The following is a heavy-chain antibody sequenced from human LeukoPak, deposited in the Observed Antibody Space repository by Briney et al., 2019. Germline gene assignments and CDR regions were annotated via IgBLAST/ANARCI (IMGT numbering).Heavy chain of an antibody. CDR1: GGSFSGYY. D-gene: IGHD3-10*01. CDR3: ARGIVGIDY. Sequence: PSETLSLTCAVYGGSFSGYYWSWIRQPPGEGLEWIGEINHSGSTNYNPSLKSRVTISVDTSKNQFSLKLSSVTAADTAVYYCARGIVGIDYWGQGTLVTVSS. V-gene: IGHV4-34*01. CDR2: INHSGST. J-gene: IGHJ4*02.